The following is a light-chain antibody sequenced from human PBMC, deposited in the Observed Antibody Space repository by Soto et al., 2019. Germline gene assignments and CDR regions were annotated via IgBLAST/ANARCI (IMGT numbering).Light chain of an antibody. Sequence: DIVLTQFPATLSLSPGERATLSCRASQRVSSYLAWYQRKPGQAPRLLIYDISNRATGIPARFIGSGSGTDFTLTISSLEPEDSAVYYCQQRSAWPRKTFGQGTKLEIK. CDR1: QRVSSY. CDR3: QQRSAWPRKT. CDR2: DIS. V-gene: IGKV3-11*01. J-gene: IGKJ2*01.